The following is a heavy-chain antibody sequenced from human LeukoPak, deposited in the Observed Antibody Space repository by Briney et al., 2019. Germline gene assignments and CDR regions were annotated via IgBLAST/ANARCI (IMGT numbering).Heavy chain of an antibody. V-gene: IGHV3-30*04. CDR2: ISYDGSNK. CDR3: AKESLVLRYFDWLPPLGY. Sequence: GGSLRLSCAASGFTFSSYVMHWVRQAPGKGLEWVAVISYDGSNKYYVDSVKGRFTISRDNSKNTLYLQMNSLRAEDTAVYYCAKESLVLRYFDWLPPLGYWGQGTLVTVSS. J-gene: IGHJ4*02. CDR1: GFTFSSYV. D-gene: IGHD3-9*01.